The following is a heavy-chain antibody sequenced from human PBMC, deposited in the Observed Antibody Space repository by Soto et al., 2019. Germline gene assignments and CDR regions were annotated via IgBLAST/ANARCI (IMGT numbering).Heavy chain of an antibody. CDR1: GFTFSSYA. CDR2: ISGSGGST. J-gene: IGHJ4*02. CDR3: AKGRSPLIMGAADY. Sequence: EVQLLESGGGLVQPGGSLRLSCAASGFTFSSYAMSWVRPAPGKGLEWVSAISGSGGSTYYAESVKCRFTISRVNSKNTLYLQMNSLRGEDTAVYYCAKGRSPLIMGAADYWGQGTVVSVYS. D-gene: IGHD1-26*01. V-gene: IGHV3-23*01.